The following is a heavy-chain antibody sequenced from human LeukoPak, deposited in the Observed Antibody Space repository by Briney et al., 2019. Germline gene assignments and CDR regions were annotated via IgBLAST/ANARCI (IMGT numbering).Heavy chain of an antibody. CDR2: IDTPSPII. CDR3: AREEDGDYDY. Sequence: GGSLRLSCEASGFTFRDYSMTWVRQAPGKGLEWVSSIDTPSPIINYADSVRGRFTISRDTARDSLYLQMNSLRAEDTAVYYCAREEDGDYDYWGQGTLVTVSS. D-gene: IGHD4-17*01. J-gene: IGHJ4*02. V-gene: IGHV3-21*01. CDR1: GFTFRDYS.